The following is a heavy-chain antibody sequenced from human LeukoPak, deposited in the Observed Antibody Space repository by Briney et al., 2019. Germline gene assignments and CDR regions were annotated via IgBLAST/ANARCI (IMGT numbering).Heavy chain of an antibody. V-gene: IGHV1-46*01. CDR3: ARDYGLGIVGWFDA. CDR1: GHTFTSYY. J-gene: IGHJ5*02. D-gene: IGHD3-10*01. CDR2: INPSGGST. Sequence: ASVKVSCKASGHTFTSYYMHWVRQAPGQGLEWMGIINPSGGSTSYAQKLQGRVTMTRHTSTSTVYMELSSLRSEDTAVYYCARDYGLGIVGWFDAWGRGRLVTVYS.